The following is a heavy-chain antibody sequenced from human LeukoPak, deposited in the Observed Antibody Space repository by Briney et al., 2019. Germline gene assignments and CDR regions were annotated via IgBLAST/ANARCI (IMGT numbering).Heavy chain of an antibody. CDR3: ARGSFARGYYYYMDV. CDR1: GYTFTSYG. Sequence: ASVKVSCKASGYTFTSYGISWVRQAPGQGLEWMGWISAYNGNTNYAQKLQGRVTMTRNTSISTAYMELSSLRSEDTAVYYCARGSFARGYYYYMDVWGKGTTVTISS. J-gene: IGHJ6*03. V-gene: IGHV1-18*01. D-gene: IGHD2-21*01. CDR2: ISAYNGNT.